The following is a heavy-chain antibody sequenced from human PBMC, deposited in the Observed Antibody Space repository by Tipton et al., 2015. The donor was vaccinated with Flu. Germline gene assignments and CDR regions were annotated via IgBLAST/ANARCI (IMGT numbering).Heavy chain of an antibody. CDR2: IYYIGSA. Sequence: TLSLTCTVSGGSISSSSYYWGWIRQTPGKGLEWIGRIYYIGSAYYNPSLKSRVSISIDTSKNQFSLKLSSVTAADTAVYYCARGGVTAVGTPSIGMDVWGQGAMVTVSS. CDR3: ARGGVTAVGTPSIGMDV. CDR1: GGSISSSSYY. D-gene: IGHD6-13*01. J-gene: IGHJ6*02. V-gene: IGHV4-39*07.